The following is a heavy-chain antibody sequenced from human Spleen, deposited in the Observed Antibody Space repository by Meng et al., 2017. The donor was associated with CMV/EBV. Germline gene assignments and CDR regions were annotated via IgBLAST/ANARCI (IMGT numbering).Heavy chain of an antibody. Sequence: GESLKISCAASGFTFSSYSMNWVRQAPGKGLEWVSSISSSSSYIHYADSVKGRFTISRDNAKNSLYLQMNSLRAEDTAVYYCAKDSTFDYWGQGTLVTVSS. V-gene: IGHV3-21*01. CDR1: GFTFSSYS. CDR2: ISSSSSYI. CDR3: AKDSTFDY. D-gene: IGHD2/OR15-2a*01. J-gene: IGHJ4*02.